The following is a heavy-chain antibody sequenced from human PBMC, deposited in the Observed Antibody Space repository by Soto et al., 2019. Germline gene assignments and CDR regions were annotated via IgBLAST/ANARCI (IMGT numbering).Heavy chain of an antibody. CDR2: IWYDGSNK. D-gene: IGHD3-22*01. V-gene: IGHV3-33*01. Sequence: PGGSLRLSCAASGFTFSSYGMHWVRQAPGKGLEWVAVIWYDGSNKYYADSVKGRFTISRDNSKNTLYLQMNSLRAEDTAVYYCARSRHYYYDSSEPFDYWGQGTLVTVSS. J-gene: IGHJ4*02. CDR3: ARSRHYYYDSSEPFDY. CDR1: GFTFSSYG.